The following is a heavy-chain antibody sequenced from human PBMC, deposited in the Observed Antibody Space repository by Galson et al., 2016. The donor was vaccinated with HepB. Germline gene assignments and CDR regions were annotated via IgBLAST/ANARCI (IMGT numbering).Heavy chain of an antibody. CDR2: IYHSGNT. V-gene: IGHV4-30-2*01. J-gene: IGHJ5*02. CDR3: ARLVRDWWFDP. D-gene: IGHD1-26*01. Sequence: TLSLTCAVSGGSISSGGYSWSWIRQPPGKGLEWIGYIYHSGNTFYSPSLKSRVIISVDRSKNQFSLNLTSVTAADTAVYYCARLVRDWWFDPWGQGTLVTVSS. CDR1: GGSISSGGYS.